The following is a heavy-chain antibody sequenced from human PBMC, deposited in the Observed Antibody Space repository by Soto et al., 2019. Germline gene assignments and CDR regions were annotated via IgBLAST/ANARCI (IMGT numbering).Heavy chain of an antibody. CDR1: GYTFRNYA. D-gene: IGHD3-9*01. CDR2: INGGNGNT. J-gene: IGHJ6*02. V-gene: IGHV1-3*01. Sequence: ASVKVSCKANGYTFRNYAMHWVRQAPGQGLEWMGWINGGNGNTKYSQKFQGRVTITRDTSASTAYMELSSLRSEDTAVYYCARDGPIYDILSARYFYGMDVWGQGTTVTVSS. CDR3: ARDGPIYDILSARYFYGMDV.